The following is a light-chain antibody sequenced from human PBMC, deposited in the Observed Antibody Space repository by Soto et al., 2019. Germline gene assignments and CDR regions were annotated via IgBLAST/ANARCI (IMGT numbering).Light chain of an antibody. V-gene: IGKV1-6*01. CDR1: QGIRNE. CDR2: SAS. J-gene: IGKJ1*01. CDR3: LKDFTYPRT. Sequence: AIQMTQSPSSVSASVGDRVTITCRASQGIRNELGWYQQKPGKAPKLLIYSASSLQSGVPLRFSGSGSGTDFILTISGLQPEDFATYFCLKDFTYPRTFGQGTKVDIK.